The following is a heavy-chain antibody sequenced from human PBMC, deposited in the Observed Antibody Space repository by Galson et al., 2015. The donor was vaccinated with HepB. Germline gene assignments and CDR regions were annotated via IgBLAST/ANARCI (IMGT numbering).Heavy chain of an antibody. V-gene: IGHV3-72*01. CDR2: SRNKANSYAT. D-gene: IGHD3-16*01. CDR1: GFTSNDHY. CDR3: AVQYSERARGAQAFDI. J-gene: IGHJ3*02. Sequence: SLRLSCAASGFTSNDHYMDWVRQAPGKGLEWVARSRNKANSYATEYAAPVKGRFTISRDDSKNSLYLQMNSLKTEDTAVYYCAVQYSERARGAQAFDIWGQGTMVTVSS.